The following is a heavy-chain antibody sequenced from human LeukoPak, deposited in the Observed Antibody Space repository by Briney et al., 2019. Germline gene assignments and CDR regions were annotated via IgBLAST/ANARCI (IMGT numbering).Heavy chain of an antibody. D-gene: IGHD2-15*01. CDR1: GYTFTGYY. J-gene: IGHJ6*03. CDR2: INPHSGGT. CDR3: ARGLRRGGGSRDYYYYYMDV. Sequence: GASVKVSCKASGYTFTGYYMHWVRQAPGQGLEWMGRINPHSGGTNYAQKFQGRVTMTRDTSISTAYMELSRLRSDDTAVYYCARGLRRGGGSRDYYYYYMDVWGKGTTVTVSS. V-gene: IGHV1-2*06.